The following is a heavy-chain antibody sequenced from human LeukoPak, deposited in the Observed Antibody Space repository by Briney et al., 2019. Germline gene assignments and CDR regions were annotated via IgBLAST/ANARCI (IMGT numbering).Heavy chain of an antibody. V-gene: IGHV4-39*07. D-gene: IGHD3-10*01. J-gene: IGHJ6*03. CDR3: ARVGYYYGSGSYYLPYYYYYMDV. CDR2: IYYSGST. Sequence: SETLSLTCTVSGGSISSSSYYWGWIRQPPGKGLEWIGSIYYSGSTYYNPSLKSRVTISVDTSKNQFSLKLSSVTAADTAVYYCARVGYYYGSGSYYLPYYYYYMDVWGKGTTVTVSS. CDR1: GGSISSSSYY.